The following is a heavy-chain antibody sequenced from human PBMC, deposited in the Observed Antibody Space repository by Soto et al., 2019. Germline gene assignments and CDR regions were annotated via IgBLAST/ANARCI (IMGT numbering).Heavy chain of an antibody. CDR2: ISSNSAYI. CDR1: GFTFRSFT. V-gene: IGHV3-21*01. Sequence: PGGSLRLSCAASGFTFRSFTMNWVRQAPGKGLEWVSTISSNSAYIYYTDALRGRFTISRDNAKNSLHLQMNSLRAEDTAVYYCPRDASRDISARGWFDPWGPGTLVTVSS. CDR3: PRDASRDISARGWFDP. D-gene: IGHD3-10*01. J-gene: IGHJ5*02.